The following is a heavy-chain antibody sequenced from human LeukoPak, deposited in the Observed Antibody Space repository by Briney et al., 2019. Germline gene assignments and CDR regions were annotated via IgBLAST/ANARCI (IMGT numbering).Heavy chain of an antibody. D-gene: IGHD3-22*01. Sequence: GGSLRLSCAASGFTFSSYAMSWVRQAPGKGLEWVSAISGSGGSTYYADSVKGRFTISRDNSKNTLYLQMNSLRAEDTAVYYCARTYYYDSSGYYPFDYWGQGTLVTVSS. CDR3: ARTYYYDSSGYYPFDY. CDR1: GFTFSSYA. V-gene: IGHV3-23*01. CDR2: ISGSGGST. J-gene: IGHJ4*02.